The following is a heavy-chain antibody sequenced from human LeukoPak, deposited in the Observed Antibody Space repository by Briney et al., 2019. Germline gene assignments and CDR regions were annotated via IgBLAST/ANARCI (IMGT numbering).Heavy chain of an antibody. J-gene: IGHJ4*02. Sequence: SETLSLTCTVSSGSISTSNYYWGWVRQPPGKALEWIGNIFYSGSTYYNPSLKSRVTISVDTSKNQFSLKLSSVTAADTAVYYCARGFRYCTNGVCYSAPEDYWGQGTLVTVSS. CDR2: IFYSGST. CDR3: ARGFRYCTNGVCYSAPEDY. V-gene: IGHV4-39*07. D-gene: IGHD2-8*01. CDR1: SGSISTSNYY.